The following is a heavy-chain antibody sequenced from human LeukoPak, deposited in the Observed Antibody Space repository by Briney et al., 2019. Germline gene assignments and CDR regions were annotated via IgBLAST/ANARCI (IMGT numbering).Heavy chain of an antibody. CDR1: GYTFTSYG. D-gene: IGHD6-6*01. CDR3: ARVGQVWGPSIAARFFDY. CDR2: ISAYNGNT. V-gene: IGHV1-18*01. J-gene: IGHJ4*02. Sequence: GASVKVSCKASGYTFTSYGISWVRQAPGQGLEWMGWISAYNGNTNYAQKLQGRVTMTTDTSTSTAYMELRSLRSDDTAVYYCARVGQVWGPSIAARFFDYWGQGTLVTVSS.